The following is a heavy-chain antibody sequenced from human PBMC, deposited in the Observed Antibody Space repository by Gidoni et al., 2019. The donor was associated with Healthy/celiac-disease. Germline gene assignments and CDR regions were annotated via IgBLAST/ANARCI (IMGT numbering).Heavy chain of an antibody. J-gene: IGHJ6*02. CDR3: ARERDRVTGYGMDV. V-gene: IGHV3-48*03. D-gene: IGHD4-4*01. CDR1: GFTFSSYE. CDR2: ISSSGSTI. Sequence: EVQLVESGGGLVQPGGSLRLSCAASGFTFSSYEMNWVRQAPGKGLEWVSYISSSGSTIYYADSVKGRFTISRDNAKNSLYLQMNSLRAEDTAVYYCARERDRVTGYGMDVWGQGTTVTVSS.